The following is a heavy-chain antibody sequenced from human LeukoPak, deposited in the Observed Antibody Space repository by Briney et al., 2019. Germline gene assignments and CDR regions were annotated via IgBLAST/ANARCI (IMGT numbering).Heavy chain of an antibody. Sequence: ASVKVSCKASGYTFTGYYMHWVRQAPGQGLEWMGWINPNSGGTNYAQNFQGRVTMTRDTSISTAYMELSRLRSDDTAVYYCARDLGVATFYYYYMDVWGKGTKVSVSS. CDR3: ARDLGVATFYYYYMDV. D-gene: IGHD5-12*01. J-gene: IGHJ6*03. V-gene: IGHV1-2*02. CDR2: INPNSGGT. CDR1: GYTFTGYY.